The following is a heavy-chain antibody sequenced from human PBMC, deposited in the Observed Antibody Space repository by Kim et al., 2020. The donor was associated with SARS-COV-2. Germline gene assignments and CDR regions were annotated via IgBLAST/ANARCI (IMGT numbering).Heavy chain of an antibody. CDR2: INAGNGNT. CDR3: ARGCLAYYDILTGYYLGDSSPCDY. Sequence: ASVKVSCKASGYTFTSYAMHWVRQAPGQRLEWMGWINAGNGNTKYSQKFQGRVTITRDTSASTAYMELSSLRSEDTAVYYCARGCLAYYDILTGYYLGDSSPCDYWGQGTLVTVSS. J-gene: IGHJ4*02. CDR1: GYTFTSYA. V-gene: IGHV1-3*01. D-gene: IGHD3-9*01.